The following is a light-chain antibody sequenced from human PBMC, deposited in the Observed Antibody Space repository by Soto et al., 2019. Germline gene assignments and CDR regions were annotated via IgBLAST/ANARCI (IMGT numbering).Light chain of an antibody. CDR1: SSDVGGYNY. Sequence: QSVLTQPASVSGSPGQSITISCTGTSSDVGGYNYVSWYQQHPGKAPKLMIYEVSNRPSGVSNRFSGSKSGNTASLTISGIQAEDEADYYCSAYTSSSTSWVFGGGTTLTVL. V-gene: IGLV2-14*01. CDR3: SAYTSSSTSWV. J-gene: IGLJ3*02. CDR2: EVS.